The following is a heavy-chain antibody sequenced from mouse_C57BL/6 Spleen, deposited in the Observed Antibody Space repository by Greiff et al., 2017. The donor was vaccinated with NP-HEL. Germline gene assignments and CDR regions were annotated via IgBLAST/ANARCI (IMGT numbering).Heavy chain of an antibody. D-gene: IGHD1-1*01. CDR3: ARQAYYGSRGDAMDY. CDR2: ISDGGSYT. CDR1: GFTFSSYA. Sequence: EVKLMESGGGLVKPGGSLKLSCAASGFTFSSYAMSWVRQTPEKRLEWVATISDGGSYTYYPDNVKGRFTISRDNAKNNLYLQMSHLKSEDTAMYYCARQAYYGSRGDAMDYWGQGTSVTVSS. J-gene: IGHJ4*01. V-gene: IGHV5-4*03.